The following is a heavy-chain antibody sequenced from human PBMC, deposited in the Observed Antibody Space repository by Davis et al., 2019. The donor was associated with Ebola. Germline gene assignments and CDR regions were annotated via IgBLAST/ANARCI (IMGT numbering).Heavy chain of an antibody. CDR3: ARDRPPYYYDSSGPFDY. V-gene: IGHV4-59*01. J-gene: IGHJ4*02. CDR2: IYYSGST. D-gene: IGHD3-22*01. Sequence: SETLSLTCTVSGGSMSSYYWSWIRQPPGKGLEWIGYIYYSGSTNSNPSLKSRVTISVDRSKNEFSLKVTSVTAADTAVYYCARDRPPYYYDSSGPFDYWGQGTLVTVSS. CDR1: GGSMSSYY.